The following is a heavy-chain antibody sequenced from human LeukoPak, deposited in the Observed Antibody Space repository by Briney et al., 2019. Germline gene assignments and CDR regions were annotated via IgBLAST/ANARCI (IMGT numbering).Heavy chain of an antibody. J-gene: IGHJ4*02. V-gene: IGHV3-30*03. CDR3: AIGTYYYCSGSYV. CDR2: VSYDGSNK. Sequence: AGSLRLSCAASGCTISSYGIHWVRLAPPTGLELVAVVSYDGSNKYYADSVKGRFTISRANSKNTLYLQMNSLRAEYTAVYYCAIGTYYYCSGSYVWGQGTRVTVSS. CDR1: GCTISSYG. D-gene: IGHD3-10*01.